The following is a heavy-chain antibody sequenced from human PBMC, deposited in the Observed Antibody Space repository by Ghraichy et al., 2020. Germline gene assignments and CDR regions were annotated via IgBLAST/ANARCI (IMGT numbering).Heavy chain of an antibody. CDR3: ARDQLGSSRSGSYPRYYYYGMDV. Sequence: GGSLRLSCAASGFTFSSYGMHWVRQAPGKGLEWVAVIWYDGSNKYYADSVKGRFTISRDNSKNTLYLQMNSLRAEDTAVYYCARDQLGSSRSGSYPRYYYYGMDVWGQGTTVTVSS. J-gene: IGHJ6*02. V-gene: IGHV3-33*01. CDR2: IWYDGSNK. CDR1: GFTFSSYG. D-gene: IGHD1-26*01.